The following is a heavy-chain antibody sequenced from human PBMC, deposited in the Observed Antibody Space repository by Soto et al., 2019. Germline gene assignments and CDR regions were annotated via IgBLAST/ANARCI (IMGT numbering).Heavy chain of an antibody. V-gene: IGHV4-59*08. Sequence: SETMSLTCTVSGGSIISHYWSWIRQPQRKGLEWIGYIYYSGSTNYNPSLKSRVTISADTSKNQFSLKLTSMTAADPAVSFCARHNYGSGSTYFDYWGQGTLVTAPQ. CDR2: IYYSGST. J-gene: IGHJ4*02. CDR1: GGSIISHY. CDR3: ARHNYGSGSTYFDY. D-gene: IGHD3-10*01.